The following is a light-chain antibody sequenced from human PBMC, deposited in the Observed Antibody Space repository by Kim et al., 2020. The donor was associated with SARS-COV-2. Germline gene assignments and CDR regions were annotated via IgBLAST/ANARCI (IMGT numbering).Light chain of an antibody. CDR3: QAWDSSKV. V-gene: IGLV3-1*01. CDR1: KLGDKY. CDR2: QDS. Sequence: SYELTQPPSVSVSPGQTASITCSGDKLGDKYACWYQQKPGQSPVLVIYQDSKRPSGIPERFSGSNSGNTATLTMSGTQAMDEADYYCQAWDSSKVFGGGT. J-gene: IGLJ3*02.